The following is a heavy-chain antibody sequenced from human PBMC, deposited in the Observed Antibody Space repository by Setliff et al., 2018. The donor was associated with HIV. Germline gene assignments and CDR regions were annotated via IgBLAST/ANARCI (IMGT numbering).Heavy chain of an antibody. D-gene: IGHD5-18*01. Sequence: GGSLRLSCAASGFTFSSYSVNWVRQAPGKGLEWVSSISSSSSYIYYADSVKGRFTISRDSSKNTLYLQMNSLRAEDTAVYYCAKDRTAMAPEYFQHWGQGTLVTVSS. CDR1: GFTFSSYS. CDR2: ISSSSSYI. J-gene: IGHJ1*01. V-gene: IGHV3-21*01. CDR3: AKDRTAMAPEYFQH.